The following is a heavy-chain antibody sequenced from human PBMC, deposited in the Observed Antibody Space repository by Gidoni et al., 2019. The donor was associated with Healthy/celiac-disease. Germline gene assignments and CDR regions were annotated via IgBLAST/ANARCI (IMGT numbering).Heavy chain of an antibody. J-gene: IGHJ5*02. CDR3: ARVSGGVAAGIYNWFDP. D-gene: IGHD6-13*01. CDR2: ISAYNGNT. CDR1: GYTFTSYG. Sequence: QVHLVQSGAEVKKPGASVKVSCKASGYTFTSYGISWVRQAPGQGLEWMGWISAYNGNTNDAQKLQGRVTMTTDTSTSTAYMELRSLRSDDTAVYYCARVSGGVAAGIYNWFDPWGQGTLVTVSS. V-gene: IGHV1-18*01.